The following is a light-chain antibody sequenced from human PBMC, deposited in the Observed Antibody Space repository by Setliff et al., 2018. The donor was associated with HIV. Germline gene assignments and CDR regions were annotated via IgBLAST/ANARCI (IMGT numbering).Light chain of an antibody. J-gene: IGLJ3*02. V-gene: IGLV2-14*03. Sequence: QSALPQPASVSGSPGQWITISCTGTSSDVGGLNYVSWYQQQPGKAPQLLIYDVITRPSGVSERFSASKSGNTASLTISGLQADDEADYYCSSYTSSSTWVFGGGTKVTVL. CDR2: DVI. CDR3: SSYTSSSTWV. CDR1: SSDVGGLNY.